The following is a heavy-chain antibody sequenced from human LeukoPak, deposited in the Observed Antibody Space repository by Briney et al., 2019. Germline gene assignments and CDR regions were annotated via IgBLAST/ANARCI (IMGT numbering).Heavy chain of an antibody. J-gene: IGHJ6*02. CDR3: ASRRVESRYYYYYGMDV. CDR1: GGSFSGYY. CDR2: INHSGST. V-gene: IGHV4-34*01. Sequence: PSETLSLTCAVYGGSFSGYYWSWIRQPPGKGLGWIGEINHSGSTNYNPSLKSRVTISVDTSKNQFSLKLSSVTAADTAVYYCASRRVESRYYYYYGMDVWGQGTTVTVSS.